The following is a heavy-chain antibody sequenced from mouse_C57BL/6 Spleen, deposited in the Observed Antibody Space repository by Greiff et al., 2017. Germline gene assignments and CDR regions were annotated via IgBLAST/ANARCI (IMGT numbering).Heavy chain of an antibody. D-gene: IGHD2-1*01. V-gene: IGHV2-2*01. J-gene: IGHJ3*01. Sequence: VQGVESGPGLVQPSQSLSITCTVSGFSLTSYGVHWVRQSPGKGLEWLGVIWSGGSTDYNAAFISRLSISKDNSKSQVFFKMNSLQADDTAIYYCARKGHGNRDWFAYWGQGTLVTVSA. CDR1: GFSLTSYG. CDR3: ARKGHGNRDWFAY. CDR2: IWSGGST.